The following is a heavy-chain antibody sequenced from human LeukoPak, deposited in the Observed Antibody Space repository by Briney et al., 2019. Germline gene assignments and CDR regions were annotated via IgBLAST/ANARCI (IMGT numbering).Heavy chain of an antibody. CDR2: IYTSGST. V-gene: IGHV4-61*02. D-gene: IGHD1-26*01. Sequence: SETLSLTCIVSGGSINSGSYYRSWIRQPAGKGLEWIGRIYTSGSTNYNPSLKSRVTISVDTSKNQFSLKLSSVTAADTAVYYCARGLSSSGSYWYYFDYWGQGTLVAVSS. J-gene: IGHJ4*02. CDR3: ARGLSSSGSYWYYFDY. CDR1: GGSINSGSYY.